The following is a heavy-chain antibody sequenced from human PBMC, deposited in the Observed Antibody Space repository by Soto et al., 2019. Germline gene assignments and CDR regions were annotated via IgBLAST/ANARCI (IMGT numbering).Heavy chain of an antibody. CDR3: ARGWQQLDYYYYGMDV. D-gene: IGHD6-13*01. J-gene: IGHJ6*02. Sequence: ASVKVSCKASGGTFSSYAISWVRQAPGQGLEWMGGIIPIFGTANYAQKFQGRVTITADESTSTAYMELSSLRSEDTAVYYCARGWQQLDYYYYGMDVWGQGTTVTVSS. V-gene: IGHV1-69*13. CDR1: GGTFSSYA. CDR2: IIPIFGTA.